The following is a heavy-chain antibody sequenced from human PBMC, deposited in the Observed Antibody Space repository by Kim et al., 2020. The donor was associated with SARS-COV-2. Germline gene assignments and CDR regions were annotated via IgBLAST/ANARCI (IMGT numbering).Heavy chain of an antibody. CDR3: AREGIRGYFDY. CDR1: GFTFSSYN. Sequence: GGSLRLSCAASGFTFSSYNMNWVRQAPGKGLEWVSSISNSGSYIYYADSVKGRFTISRDNAKNSLYLQMNSLRAEDTAVYYCAREGIRGYFDYWGQGTLVTVSS. CDR2: ISNSGSYI. D-gene: IGHD3-10*01. J-gene: IGHJ4*02. V-gene: IGHV3-21*01.